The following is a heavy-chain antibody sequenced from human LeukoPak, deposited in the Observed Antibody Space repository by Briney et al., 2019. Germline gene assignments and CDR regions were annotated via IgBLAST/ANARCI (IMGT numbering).Heavy chain of an antibody. J-gene: IGHJ3*02. D-gene: IGHD3-22*01. Sequence: GGSLRLSCAASGFTFSSYEMNWVRQAPGKGLEWVSYISSSGSTIYYADSVKGRFTISRDNAKNSLYLQMNSLRAEDTAVYYCARGDYDSSGYYYGFAFDIWGQGTMVTVSS. V-gene: IGHV3-48*03. CDR3: ARGDYDSSGYYYGFAFDI. CDR2: ISSSGSTI. CDR1: GFTFSSYE.